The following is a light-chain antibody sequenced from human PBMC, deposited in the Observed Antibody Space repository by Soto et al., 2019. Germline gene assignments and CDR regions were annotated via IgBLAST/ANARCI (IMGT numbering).Light chain of an antibody. CDR1: RRDVGGYNY. J-gene: IGLJ1*01. CDR3: SSYTTSNTRQIV. Sequence: QSVVAQPGFVFGCSGQSITSSCTGARRDVGGYNYVSWYQHHPGKAPKLMIYDVSNRPSGVSNRFSGSKSGNTASLTISGLQPEDEADYYCSSYTTSNTRQIVFGTGTKVPVL. CDR2: DVS. V-gene: IGLV2-14*03.